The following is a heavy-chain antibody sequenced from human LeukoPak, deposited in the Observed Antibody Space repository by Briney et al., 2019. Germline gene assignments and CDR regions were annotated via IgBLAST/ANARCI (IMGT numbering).Heavy chain of an antibody. J-gene: IGHJ3*02. Sequence: ASVKVSCKASGYTFTGYYMHWVRQDPGQGLEWMGWINPNSGGTNYAQKFQGRVTMTRDTSISTAYMELSRLRSDDTAVYYCARDGTYDSSGYDAFDIWGQGTMVTVSS. CDR1: GYTFTGYY. D-gene: IGHD3-22*01. CDR2: INPNSGGT. V-gene: IGHV1-2*02. CDR3: ARDGTYDSSGYDAFDI.